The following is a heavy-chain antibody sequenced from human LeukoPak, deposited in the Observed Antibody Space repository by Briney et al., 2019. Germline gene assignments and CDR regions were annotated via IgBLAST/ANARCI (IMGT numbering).Heavy chain of an antibody. V-gene: IGHV3-23*01. CDR1: GFTFSSYA. Sequence: GGSLRLSCAASGFTFSSYAMSWVRRAPGKGLEWVSAISADASSTSYADSVKGPITISRDNSKNTLFLQMNSLRAEDTAVYYCARGAYGDYDYWGQGTLVTVSS. D-gene: IGHD4-17*01. CDR3: ARGAYGDYDY. CDR2: ISADASST. J-gene: IGHJ4*02.